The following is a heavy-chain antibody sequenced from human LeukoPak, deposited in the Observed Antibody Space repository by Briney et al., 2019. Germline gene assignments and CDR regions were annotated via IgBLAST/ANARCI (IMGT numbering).Heavy chain of an antibody. CDR2: ISSSSSTI. V-gene: IGHV3-48*02. CDR3: AREYSSSSGRAFDI. D-gene: IGHD6-6*01. Sequence: GGSLRLSCAASGFTLSTYTMNWVRQAPGKGLQWSSYISSSSSTIYYADSVKGRFTISRDNAKNSLYLQMNSLRDEDTAVYYCAREYSSSSGRAFDIWGQGTMVTVSS. J-gene: IGHJ3*02. CDR1: GFTLSTYT.